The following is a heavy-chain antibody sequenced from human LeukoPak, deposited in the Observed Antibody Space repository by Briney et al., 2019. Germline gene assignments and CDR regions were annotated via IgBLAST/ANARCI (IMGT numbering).Heavy chain of an antibody. J-gene: IGHJ4*02. V-gene: IGHV3-23*01. CDR3: ATDEEYSYGYYDY. CDR2: ISGSGGST. Sequence: PGGSLRLSCAASGFTFSSYYMSWVRQAPGRGLEWVSAISGSGGSTHYADSVKGRFTISRDNSKNTLYLQMNSLRAEDTAVYYCATDEEYSYGYYDYWGQGTLVTVSS. D-gene: IGHD5-18*01. CDR1: GFTFSSYY.